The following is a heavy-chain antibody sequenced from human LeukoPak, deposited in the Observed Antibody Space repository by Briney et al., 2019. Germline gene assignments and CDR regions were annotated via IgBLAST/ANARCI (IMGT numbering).Heavy chain of an antibody. J-gene: IGHJ5*02. CDR1: GYSFTSYD. Sequence: ASVKVSCKGSGYSFTSYDINWVWQATGQGLEWVGWMNPNSGNTGYAQKFQGRVTMTRNTSISTAYMELSSLRSEDTAVYYCARDLGYSSEGFDPWGQGTLVTVSS. CDR3: ARDLGYSSEGFDP. V-gene: IGHV1-8*01. D-gene: IGHD6-19*01. CDR2: MNPNSGNT.